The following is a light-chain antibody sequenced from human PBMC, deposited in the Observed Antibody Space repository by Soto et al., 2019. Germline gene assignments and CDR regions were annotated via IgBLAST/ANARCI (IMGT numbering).Light chain of an antibody. J-gene: IGKJ2*01. CDR3: QQYGSSPRT. CDR1: QSVSSSY. V-gene: IGKV3-20*01. CDR2: GSS. Sequence: EIVLTQSPGTLSLSPGERATLSCRASQSVSSSYLAWYQQKPGQAPRLLIYGSSRRATGIPDRFSGSGSGTGFTLTISRLEPEDFAVYYCQQYGSSPRTFGQGTKLEIK.